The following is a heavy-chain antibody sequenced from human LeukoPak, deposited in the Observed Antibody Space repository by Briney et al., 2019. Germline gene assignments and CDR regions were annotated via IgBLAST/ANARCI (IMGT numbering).Heavy chain of an antibody. Sequence: SGGSLRLSCAASGITFRSYGMHWVRQALGKGLEWVAVISYDGSHKYYADSVKGRFSISRDNSKNTLYLQLNSLRADDTAVYYCAKGARGDTVTSIVGLNWFDPWGQGTLVTVSS. V-gene: IGHV3-30*18. CDR2: ISYDGSHK. CDR1: GITFRSYG. J-gene: IGHJ5*02. CDR3: AKGARGDTVTSIVGLNWFDP. D-gene: IGHD4-17*01.